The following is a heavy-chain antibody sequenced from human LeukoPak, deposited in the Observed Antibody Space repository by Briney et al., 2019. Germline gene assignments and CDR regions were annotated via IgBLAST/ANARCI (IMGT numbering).Heavy chain of an antibody. CDR3: ARVSVAVAGLLDY. CDR1: GYSFSGYF. J-gene: IGHJ4*02. D-gene: IGHD6-19*01. CDR2: INPNNRDT. V-gene: IGHV1-2*06. Sequence: ASVKVSCKASGYSFSGYFIHWVRQAPGQGLEWMGRINPNNRDTIYAQKFQGRVTMTRDTSISTAYMEPNRLRSDDTAVYYCARVSVAVAGLLDYWGQGTLLTVSS.